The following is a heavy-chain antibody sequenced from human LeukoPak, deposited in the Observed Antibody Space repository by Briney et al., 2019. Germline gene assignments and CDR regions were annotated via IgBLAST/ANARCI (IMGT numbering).Heavy chain of an antibody. J-gene: IGHJ3*02. D-gene: IGHD7-27*01. CDR1: GFTFSSYA. CDR3: AKDLYWGAFDI. Sequence: GGSLRLSCAASGFTFSSYAMHWVRQAPGKGLEGVAVISYDGSNKYYADSVKGRFTISRDNSKDTLYLQMNSLRAEDTAVYYCAKDLYWGAFDIWGQGTMVTVSS. V-gene: IGHV3-30-3*01. CDR2: ISYDGSNK.